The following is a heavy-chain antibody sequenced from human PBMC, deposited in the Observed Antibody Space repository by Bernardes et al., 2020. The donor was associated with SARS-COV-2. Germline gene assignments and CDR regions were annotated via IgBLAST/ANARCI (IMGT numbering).Heavy chain of an antibody. D-gene: IGHD4-17*01. J-gene: IGHJ5*02. CDR2: FDPEDGET. Sequence: VSCKVSGYTLTELSMHWVRQAPGKGLEWMGGFDPEDGETIYAQKFQGRVTMTEDTSTDTAYMELSSLRSEDTAVYYCATGTTVTPTNWFDPWGQGTLVTVSS. V-gene: IGHV1-24*01. CDR3: ATGTTVTPTNWFDP. CDR1: GYTLTELS.